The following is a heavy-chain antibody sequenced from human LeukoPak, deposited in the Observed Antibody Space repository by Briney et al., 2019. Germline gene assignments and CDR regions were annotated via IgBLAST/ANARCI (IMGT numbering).Heavy chain of an antibody. CDR3: AKTGGTYYGSDY. CDR1: GFTFSSYA. Sequence: GGSLRLSCAASGFTFSSYAMSWVRQAPGKGLEWVSSISGSGSTTYYADTVKGRFTISRDNSKNTLYLQMNSLRGEDTALYYCAKTGGTYYGSDYWGQGTLVTVSS. CDR2: ISGSGSTT. J-gene: IGHJ4*02. V-gene: IGHV3-23*01. D-gene: IGHD1-26*01.